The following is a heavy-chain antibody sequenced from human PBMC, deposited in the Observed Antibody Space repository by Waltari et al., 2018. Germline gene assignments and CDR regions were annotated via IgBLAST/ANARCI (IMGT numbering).Heavy chain of an antibody. J-gene: IGHJ4*02. Sequence: QVQLQQWGAGLLKPSETLSLTCAVYGGSFSGYYWRWIRPPPGKGLEWMGEINHSGSTNYNPSRKSRVTISVDTSKNQFSLKLSSVTAADTAVYYCARSLLGSSITIFGVPPRGPLDYWGQGTLVTVSS. V-gene: IGHV4-34*01. CDR2: INHSGST. D-gene: IGHD3-3*01. CDR3: ARSLLGSSITIFGVPPRGPLDY. CDR1: GGSFSGYY.